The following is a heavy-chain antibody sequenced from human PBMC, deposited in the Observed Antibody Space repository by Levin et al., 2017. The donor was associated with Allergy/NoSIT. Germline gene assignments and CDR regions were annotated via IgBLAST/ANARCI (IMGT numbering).Heavy chain of an antibody. Sequence: PGGSLRLSCAASGFTFSSYGMHWVRQAPGKGLEWVAVISYDGSNKYYADSVKGRFTISRDNSKNTLYLQMNSLRAEDTAVYYCAKDLWMTQPDTIFEYTNWFDPWGQGTLVTVSS. J-gene: IGHJ5*02. D-gene: IGHD3-9*01. CDR3: AKDLWMTQPDTIFEYTNWFDP. CDR1: GFTFSSYG. CDR2: ISYDGSNK. V-gene: IGHV3-30*18.